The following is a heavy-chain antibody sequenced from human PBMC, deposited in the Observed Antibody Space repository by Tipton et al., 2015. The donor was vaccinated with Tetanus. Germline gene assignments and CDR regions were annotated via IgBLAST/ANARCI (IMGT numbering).Heavy chain of an antibody. CDR3: ARELDSGGYGGYFDY. J-gene: IGHJ4*02. CDR2: IWYDGSNK. Sequence: QLVQSGGGVVQPGRSLRLSCTASGFTFSDYGMHWVRQAPGKGLEWVAVIWYDGSNKYYADSVKGRFTISRDNSKNTLYLQMNSLRAEDTAVYYCARELDSGGYGGYFDYWGQGTLVTVSS. CDR1: GFTFSDYG. D-gene: IGHD1-26*01. V-gene: IGHV3-33*01.